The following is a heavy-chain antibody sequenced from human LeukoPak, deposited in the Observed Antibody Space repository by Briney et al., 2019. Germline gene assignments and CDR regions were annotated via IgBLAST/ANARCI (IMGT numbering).Heavy chain of an antibody. J-gene: IGHJ6*02. V-gene: IGHV4-39*07. D-gene: IGHD1-26*01. CDR1: GGSISSSSYH. CDR2: IYYSGST. CDR3: ARQQWEQQGRDYYFNGLDV. Sequence: SETLSLTCTVSGGSISSSSYHWGWIRQPPGKGLEWIGSIYYSGSTYYNPSLKGRVTISVDRSKNQFSLKLSSVTAADTAVYYCARQQWEQQGRDYYFNGLDVWGPGTTVIVSS.